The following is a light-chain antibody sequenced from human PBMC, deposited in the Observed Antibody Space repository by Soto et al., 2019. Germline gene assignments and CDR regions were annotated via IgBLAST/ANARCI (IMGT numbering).Light chain of an antibody. CDR1: QSVSSSY. J-gene: IGKJ1*01. CDR2: GAS. Sequence: PGERVTLSCRASQSVSSSYLTWYQQKPGQAPRFLIYGASTRATSIPARFSGSGSGTDFTLTISSLQPEDFAVYYCQQDYNLPTFGQGTKVDIK. V-gene: IGKV3D-7*01. CDR3: QQDYNLPT.